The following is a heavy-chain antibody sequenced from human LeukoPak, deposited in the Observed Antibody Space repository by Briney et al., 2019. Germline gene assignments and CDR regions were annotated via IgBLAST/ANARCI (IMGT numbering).Heavy chain of an antibody. Sequence: GGSLRLFSAASGFTFSSYAMHWVRQAPGKGLEWVAVISYDGSNKYYADSVKGRFTISRDNSKNTLYLQMNSLRAEDTAVYYCARGNSSGWYYFDYWGQGTLVTVSS. D-gene: IGHD6-19*01. CDR1: GFTFSSYA. J-gene: IGHJ4*02. CDR2: ISYDGSNK. CDR3: ARGNSSGWYYFDY. V-gene: IGHV3-30*04.